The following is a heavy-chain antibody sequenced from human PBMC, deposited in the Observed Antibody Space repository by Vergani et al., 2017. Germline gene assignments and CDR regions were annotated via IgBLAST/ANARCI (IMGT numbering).Heavy chain of an antibody. V-gene: IGHV4-39*01. CDR1: GGSISSSSYY. CDR2: IYYSGST. Sequence: QLQLQESGPGLVKPSETLSLTCTVSGGSISSSSYYWGWIRQPPGKGLEWIGSIYYSGSTYYNPSLKSRVTISVDTSKNQFSLKLSSVTAADTAVYYCERKEPDYDFWSGYYNNWFDPWGQGTLVTVSS. J-gene: IGHJ5*02. D-gene: IGHD3-3*01. CDR3: ERKEPDYDFWSGYYNNWFDP.